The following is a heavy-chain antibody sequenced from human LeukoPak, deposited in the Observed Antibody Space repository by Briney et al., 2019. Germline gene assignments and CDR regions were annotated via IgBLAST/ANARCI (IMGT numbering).Heavy chain of an antibody. CDR1: GGSISSSSAY. CDR2: IYYSKNT. CDR3: VSPRGFSYGYFDY. V-gene: IGHV4-39*01. J-gene: IGHJ4*02. D-gene: IGHD5-18*01. Sequence: SETLSLTCTVSGGSISSSSAYWGWIRQPPGKGLEWIGSIYYSKNTYYNPSLKSRATISADTSKNQFSLTLGSVSATDTAVYYCVSPRGFSYGYFDYWGQGTLVTVSS.